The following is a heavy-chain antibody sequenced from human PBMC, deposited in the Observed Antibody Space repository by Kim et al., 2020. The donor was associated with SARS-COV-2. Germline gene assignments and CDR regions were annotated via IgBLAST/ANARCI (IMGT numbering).Heavy chain of an antibody. CDR2: ISRDTSGSNT. J-gene: IGHJ4*02. D-gene: IGHD6-19*01. V-gene: IGHV3-23*01. CDR3: AKDHEAVAGHTDY. Sequence: GGSLRLSCAASGFTVSTYSMSWVRQAPGKGLEWVSAISRDTSGSNTYYAGSVKGRFTISRDDSKNTLYLEMNSLRVEDTAIYYCAKDHEAVAGHTDYWVQGTLVTVSS. CDR1: GFTVSTYS.